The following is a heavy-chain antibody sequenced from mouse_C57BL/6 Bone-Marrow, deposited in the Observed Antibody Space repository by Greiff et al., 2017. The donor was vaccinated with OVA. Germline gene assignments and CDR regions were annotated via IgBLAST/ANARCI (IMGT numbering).Heavy chain of an antibody. D-gene: IGHD1-1*01. CDR3: ARKDGSSRHWYFDV. V-gene: IGHV1-59*01. J-gene: IGHJ1*03. Sequence: QVQLQQPGAELVRPGTSVKLSCKASGYTFTSYWMHWVKQRPGQGLEWIGVIDPSDSYTNYNQKFKGKATLTVDTPSSTAYMQLSSLTSEDSAVYYCARKDGSSRHWYFDVWGTGTTVTVSS. CDR1: GYTFTSYW. CDR2: IDPSDSYT.